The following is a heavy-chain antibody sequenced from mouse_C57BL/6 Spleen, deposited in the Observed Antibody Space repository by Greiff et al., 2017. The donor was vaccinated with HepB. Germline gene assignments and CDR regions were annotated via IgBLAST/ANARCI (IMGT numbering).Heavy chain of an antibody. V-gene: IGHV1-61*01. D-gene: IGHD2-4*01. CDR1: GYTFTSYW. Sequence: VQLQQPGAELVRPGSSVKLSCKASGYTFTSYWMDWVKQRPGQGLEWIGNIYPSDSETHYNQKFKDKATLTVDKSSSTAYMQLSSLTPEDSAVYYCARTGLRRGAYWGQGTLVTVSA. CDR2: IYPSDSET. CDR3: ARTGLRRGAY. J-gene: IGHJ3*01.